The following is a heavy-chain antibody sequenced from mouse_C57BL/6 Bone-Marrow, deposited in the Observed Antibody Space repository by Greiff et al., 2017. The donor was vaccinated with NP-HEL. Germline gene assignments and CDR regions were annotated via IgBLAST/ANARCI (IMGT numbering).Heavy chain of an antibody. D-gene: IGHD2-5*01. CDR3: AIEDSNYEYYFDY. CDR2: LHPFDSDT. V-gene: IGHV1-74*01. CDR1: GYPFPPYW. J-gene: IGHJ2*01. Sequence: QVQLPQPGAELVKPGASGKVSCKAFGYPFPPYWLPWVNQGPGPGLGGFGRLHPFDSDTNYNQKFKGKATLTVDKSSSTAYMQLSSLTSEDSAVYYCAIEDSNYEYYFDYWGQGTTLTVSS.